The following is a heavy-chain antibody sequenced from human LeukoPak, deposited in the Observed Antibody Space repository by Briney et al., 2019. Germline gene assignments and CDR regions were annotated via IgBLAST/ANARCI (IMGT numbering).Heavy chain of an antibody. J-gene: IGHJ6*03. CDR2: INHSGST. V-gene: IGHV4-34*01. Sequence: SETLSLTCAVYGGSFSGYYWSWIRQPPGKGLEWIGEINHSGSTNYNPSLKSRVTISVDTPKNHFSLTLSSVTAADTAVYYCARGPGGYYYYMDVWAKGTTVTISS. CDR3: ARGPGGYYYYMDV. CDR1: GGSFSGYY.